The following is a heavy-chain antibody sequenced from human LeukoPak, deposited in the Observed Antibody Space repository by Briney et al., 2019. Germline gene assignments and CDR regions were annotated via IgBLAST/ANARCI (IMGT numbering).Heavy chain of an antibody. D-gene: IGHD6-19*01. V-gene: IGHV1-69*13. CDR2: IIPIFGTA. J-gene: IGHJ1*01. CDR3: ARASPSSSGWYTEYFQH. Sequence: SVKVSCKASGGTFISYAISWVRQAPGQGLEWMGGIIPIFGTANYAQKFQGRVTITADESTSTAYMELSSLRSEDTAVYYCARASPSSSGWYTEYFQHWGQGTLVTVSS. CDR1: GGTFISYA.